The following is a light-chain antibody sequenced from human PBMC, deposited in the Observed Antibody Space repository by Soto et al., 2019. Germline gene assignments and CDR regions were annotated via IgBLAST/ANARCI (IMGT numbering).Light chain of an antibody. J-gene: IGLJ1*01. CDR1: NSDVGDYNY. CDR2: EVS. CDR3: SSYTNSNTRV. V-gene: IGLV2-14*01. Sequence: QSALTQPASVSGSPGQSITISCTGTNSDVGDYNYVSWYQQHPGKAPKLIIYEVSNRPSGISDRFSASKSGNTASLTISGLQAEDEADYYCSSYTNSNTRVFGTGPKLTVL.